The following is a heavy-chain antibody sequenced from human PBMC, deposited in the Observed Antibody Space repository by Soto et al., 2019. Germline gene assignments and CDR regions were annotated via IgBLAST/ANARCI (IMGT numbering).Heavy chain of an antibody. CDR3: ARIHSSSWYSQYYYYYYGMDV. D-gene: IGHD6-13*01. J-gene: IGHJ6*02. CDR1: GFSLSNARMG. V-gene: IGHV2-26*01. Sequence: QVTLKESGPVLVKPTETLTLTCTVSGFSLSNARMGVSWIRQPPGKAPEWLAHIFSNDEKSYSTSLKSRLTISKDTSKSQVVLTMTNMDPVDTATYYCARIHSSSWYSQYYYYYYGMDVWGQGTTVTVSS. CDR2: IFSNDEK.